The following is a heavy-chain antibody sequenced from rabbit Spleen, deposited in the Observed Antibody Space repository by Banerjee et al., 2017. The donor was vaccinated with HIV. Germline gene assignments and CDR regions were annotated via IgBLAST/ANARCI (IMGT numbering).Heavy chain of an antibody. CDR3: ARVVTYASGFDL. CDR1: GFSLSDRYY. V-gene: IGHV1S40*01. D-gene: IGHD6-1*01. CDR2: TRTDSGTT. Sequence: QSLVESGGDLVKPGASLTLTCTASGFSLSDRYYMSWVRQAPGKGLEWIGITRTDSGTTWYATWAKGRFTISKTSSTTVTLQVTSLTAADTATYFCARVVTYASGFDLWGPGPLVTVS. J-gene: IGHJ6*01.